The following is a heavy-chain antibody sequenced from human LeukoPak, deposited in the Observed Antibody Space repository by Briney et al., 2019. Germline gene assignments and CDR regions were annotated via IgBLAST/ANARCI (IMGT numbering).Heavy chain of an antibody. V-gene: IGHV3-74*01. CDR3: VRSLGAYSY. D-gene: IGHD2-15*01. J-gene: IGHJ4*01. CDR1: GFIFSTSW. CDR2: INTGGSIT. Sequence: GGSLRLSCAASGFIFSTSWMHWVRQAPGKGLVWVSRINTGGSITTYADSVKGRFTISRDNAENTVYLQMNSLRAEDTAVYYCVRSLGAYSYWGHGTLVTVSS.